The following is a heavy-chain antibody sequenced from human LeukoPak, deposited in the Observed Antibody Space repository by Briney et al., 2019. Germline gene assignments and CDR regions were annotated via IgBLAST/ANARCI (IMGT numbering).Heavy chain of an antibody. CDR1: GFTFSSYG. V-gene: IGHV3-33*06. Sequence: GVYLRLSCAASGFTFSSYGMLWVRQARGKGLVGGAVIWFDGSNKYYADSVRGRFTISRDNSKSTLYLQMNSLRAEETAVYYCAKDDFDCWGPGTLVTVSS. J-gene: IGHJ4*02. CDR2: IWFDGSNK. CDR3: AKDDFDC.